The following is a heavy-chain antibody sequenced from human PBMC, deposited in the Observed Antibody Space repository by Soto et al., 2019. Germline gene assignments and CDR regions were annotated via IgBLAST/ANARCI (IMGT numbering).Heavy chain of an antibody. CDR3: ARGGHCTNGVCSALDY. CDR2: IYYGGSA. D-gene: IGHD2-8*01. J-gene: IGHJ4*02. CDR1: GGSISTYY. Sequence: QVQLQESGPGLVKPSGTLSLTCTVSGGSISTYYWSWIRQPPGKGLEWIGYIYYGGSANYNPSLKSRVTISVYTSKKQFSLKLSSVPAADPAVYYCARGGHCTNGVCSALDYWGQGTLVTVSS. V-gene: IGHV4-59*08.